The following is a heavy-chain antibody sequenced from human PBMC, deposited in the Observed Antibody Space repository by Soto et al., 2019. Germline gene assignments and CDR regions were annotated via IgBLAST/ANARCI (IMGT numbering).Heavy chain of an antibody. V-gene: IGHV3-23*01. D-gene: IGHD3-16*01. CDR3: AQLGLMTFSHKHYFNH. J-gene: IGHJ4*02. Sequence: LRLSCVASGFSFDNYGMSWVRQAPGEGLEWVSAIKSDGTSTYYAASVEDQFTISRDNSKNTLYLQLNSLRAEDTAVYYCAQLGLMTFSHKHYFNHWGRGTLVTVSS. CDR1: GFSFDNYG. CDR2: IKSDGTST.